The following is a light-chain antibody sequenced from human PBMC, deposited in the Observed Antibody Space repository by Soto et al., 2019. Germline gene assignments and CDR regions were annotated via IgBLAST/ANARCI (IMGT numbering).Light chain of an antibody. V-gene: IGKV1-27*01. CDR3: QRYNTVPWT. CDR1: LAISNY. Sequence: DIQMTQSPSSQSAFVGDRVTITSRASLAISNYLAWYQQKPGKAPNLLIYGASTLQSGVPSRFAGSGSGTEFSLTITSLQPEDVATYYCQRYNTVPWTFGQGTKVEIK. CDR2: GAS. J-gene: IGKJ1*01.